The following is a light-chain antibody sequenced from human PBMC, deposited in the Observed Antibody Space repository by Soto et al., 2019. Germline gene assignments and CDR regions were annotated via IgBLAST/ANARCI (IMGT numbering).Light chain of an antibody. J-gene: IGLJ3*02. CDR2: NNN. CDR3: AAWDDGLNGWV. Sequence: QAVVTQPPSVSGPPGQRVTISCSGSSSNIGSNNVNWYQQLPGTAPKLLIYNNNRRPSGVPDRFSGSKSGTSASLAISGLQSDDEADYYCAAWDDGLNGWVFGGGTQLTVL. V-gene: IGLV1-44*01. CDR1: SSNIGSNN.